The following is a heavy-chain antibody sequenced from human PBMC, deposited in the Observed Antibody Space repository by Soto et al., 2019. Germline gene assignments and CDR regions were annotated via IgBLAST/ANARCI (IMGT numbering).Heavy chain of an antibody. V-gene: IGHV3-23*01. CDR2: ISGSDGKT. Sequence: GSLRLSCAASGFSFGSYALSWVRRAPGKGLEWVSTISGSDGKTFYADPVKCRFSISRDTSQNTLYLQMNSLRADDTAIYYCARWSYLDYWGQGTRVTVSS. CDR1: GFSFGSYA. J-gene: IGHJ4*02. CDR3: ARWSYLDY. D-gene: IGHD3-3*01.